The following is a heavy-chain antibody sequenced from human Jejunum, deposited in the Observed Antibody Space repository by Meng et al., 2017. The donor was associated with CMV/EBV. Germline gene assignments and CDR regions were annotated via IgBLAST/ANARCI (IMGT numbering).Heavy chain of an antibody. J-gene: IGHJ5*01. CDR2: INPNSGGT. CDR1: TCSDYH. D-gene: IGHD2-15*01. V-gene: IGHV1-2*06. Sequence: TCSDYHIHWVRQAPGQGLEWVGRINPNSGGTNYAQKFQGRVTMTRDTSITTVSMEMRSLRSDDTAVYYCGRLMQGYNSAGTCNWYDYWGQGTLVTVSS. CDR3: GRLMQGYNSAGTCNWYDY.